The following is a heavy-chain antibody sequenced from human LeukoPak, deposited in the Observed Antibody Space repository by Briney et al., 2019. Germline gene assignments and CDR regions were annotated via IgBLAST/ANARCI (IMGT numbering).Heavy chain of an antibody. CDR3: ASDRSLIASLYYFDD. V-gene: IGHV3-21*01. Sequence: GGSLRLSCAASGITFSAYTMNWVRQAPGKGLEWVSSISGSGSYIFYADSVKGRFTISRDNAKNSLYLQMNSLRAEDTAVYYCASDRSLIASLYYFDDWGQGTLVTVSS. J-gene: IGHJ4*02. D-gene: IGHD3-22*01. CDR2: ISGSGSYI. CDR1: GITFSAYT.